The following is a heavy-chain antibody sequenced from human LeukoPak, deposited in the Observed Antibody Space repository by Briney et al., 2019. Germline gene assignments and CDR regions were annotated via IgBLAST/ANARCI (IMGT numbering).Heavy chain of an antibody. D-gene: IGHD7-27*01. V-gene: IGHV3-30-3*01. J-gene: IGHJ3*02. CDR2: ISYDGSNK. CDR1: GFTFSNYA. Sequence: GGSLRLSCAASGFTFSNYAMHWVRQAPGKGLEWVAVISYDGSNKYYADSVKGRFTISRDNSKNTLYLQMNSLRAEDSAVYYCAIIGDHSNAFDIWGQGTMVTVSS. CDR3: AIIGDHSNAFDI.